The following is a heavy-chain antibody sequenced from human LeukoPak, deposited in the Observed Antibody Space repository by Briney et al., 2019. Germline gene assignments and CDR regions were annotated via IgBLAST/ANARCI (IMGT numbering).Heavy chain of an antibody. J-gene: IGHJ6*02. Sequence: ASVKVSCKASGYTFTSYDINWVGQATGQGLEWMGWMNPNSGNTGYAQKFQGRVTMTKNTSISTAYMELSSLRSEDTAVYYCARGGYSSGWYDVNYYYYYGMDVWGQGTTVTVSS. V-gene: IGHV1-8*01. CDR3: ARGGYSSGWYDVNYYYYYGMDV. CDR2: MNPNSGNT. D-gene: IGHD6-19*01. CDR1: GYTFTSYD.